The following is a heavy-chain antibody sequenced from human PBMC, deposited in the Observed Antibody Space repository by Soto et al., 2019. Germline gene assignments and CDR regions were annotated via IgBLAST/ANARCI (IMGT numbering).Heavy chain of an antibody. Sequence: GGSLRLSCAASGFTFSSYSMNWVRQAPGKGLEWVSYISSSSSTIYYADSVKGRFTISRDNAKNMLYLQMNSLRAEDTAVYYCARDRYSYYDFWSGSLPYYYYGMDVWGQGTTVTVSS. D-gene: IGHD3-3*01. CDR1: GFTFSSYS. J-gene: IGHJ6*02. V-gene: IGHV3-48*01. CDR3: ARDRYSYYDFWSGSLPYYYYGMDV. CDR2: ISSSSSTI.